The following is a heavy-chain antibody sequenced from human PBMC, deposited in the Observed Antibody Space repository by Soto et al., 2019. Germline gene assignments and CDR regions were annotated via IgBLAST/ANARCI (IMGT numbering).Heavy chain of an antibody. J-gene: IGHJ5*02. CDR2: INSDGSST. CDR3: VRDNDYGAFDP. D-gene: IGHD4-17*01. CDR1: GFQYSNFG. V-gene: IGHV3-74*01. Sequence: PGGSLRVSCVVAGFQYSNFGRHWVRQVPGKGLVWVSRINSDGSSTGYADFVKGRFTVSRDNAKDTLYLQLHSLGVEDTAVYYCVRDNDYGAFDPWGQGTLVTVSS.